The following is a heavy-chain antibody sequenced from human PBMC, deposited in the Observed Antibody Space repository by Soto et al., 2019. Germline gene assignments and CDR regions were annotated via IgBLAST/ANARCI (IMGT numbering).Heavy chain of an antibody. J-gene: IGHJ3*02. D-gene: IGHD3-16*02. CDR3: ARDYDYVWGSYRPRGAFDI. CDR2: IIPIFGTA. V-gene: IGHV1-69*13. CDR1: GGTFSSYA. Sequence: GASVKVSCKASGGTFSSYAISWVRQAPGQGLEWMGGIIPIFGTANYAQKFQGRVTITADESTSTAYMELSSLRSEDTAVYYCARDYDYVWGSYRPRGAFDIWGQGTMVTLSS.